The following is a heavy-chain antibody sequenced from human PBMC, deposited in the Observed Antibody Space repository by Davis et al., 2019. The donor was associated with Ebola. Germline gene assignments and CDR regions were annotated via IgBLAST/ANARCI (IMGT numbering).Heavy chain of an antibody. CDR1: GFTFSSYA. CDR3: ARGWELLTHFDF. CDR2: LSYDEGKK. Sequence: GESLKISCAASGFTFSSYAMHWVRQAPGKGLEWVAVLSYDEGKKYHADSVKGRFTISRDNSENTLYLQMNSLRPEDTAMYYCARGWELLTHFDFWGQGTLVTVSS. D-gene: IGHD1-26*01. V-gene: IGHV3-30-3*01. J-gene: IGHJ4*02.